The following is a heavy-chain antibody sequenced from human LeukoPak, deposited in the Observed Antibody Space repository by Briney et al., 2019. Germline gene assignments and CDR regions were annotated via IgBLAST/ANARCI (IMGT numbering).Heavy chain of an antibody. CDR2: LYYSGNT. Sequence: PSETLSLTCTVSGGSISSSDYYWGWLRQPPGKGLEWIGSLYYSGNTYSNPSANSSVTISVNMSKNQFSLNLSSVTAAHTAVYYCARHSDRGWYPYFQHWGQGTLVTVSS. D-gene: IGHD6-19*01. J-gene: IGHJ1*01. CDR1: GGSISSSDYY. CDR3: ARHSDRGWYPYFQH. V-gene: IGHV4-39*01.